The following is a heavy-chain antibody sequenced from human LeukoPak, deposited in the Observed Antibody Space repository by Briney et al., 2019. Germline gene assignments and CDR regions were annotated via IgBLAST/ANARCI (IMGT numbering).Heavy chain of an antibody. CDR3: ARGGTSIFDP. Sequence: GGSLRLSCAASGFTVSDYYMSWIRKAPGKGLDWVSYISSNGSTIYYADSVKGRFTISRDNAKNSLYLQMNSLRAEDTAVYYCARGGTSIFDPWGQGTLVTVSS. CDR2: ISSNGSTI. D-gene: IGHD1-14*01. V-gene: IGHV3-11*01. J-gene: IGHJ5*02. CDR1: GFTVSDYY.